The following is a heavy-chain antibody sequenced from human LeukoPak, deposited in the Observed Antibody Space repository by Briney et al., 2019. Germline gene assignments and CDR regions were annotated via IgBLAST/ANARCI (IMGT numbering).Heavy chain of an antibody. J-gene: IGHJ4*02. D-gene: IGHD5-24*01. CDR3: AGEVGRDGYNL. CDR1: GGTFSSYA. Sequence: SVKVSCKASGGTFSSYAISWVRQAPGQGLEWMGGIIPIFGTANYAQKFQGRVTITTDESTSTAYMELSSLRSEDTAGYYCAGEVGRDGYNLWGQGTLVTVSS. V-gene: IGHV1-69*05. CDR2: IIPIFGTA.